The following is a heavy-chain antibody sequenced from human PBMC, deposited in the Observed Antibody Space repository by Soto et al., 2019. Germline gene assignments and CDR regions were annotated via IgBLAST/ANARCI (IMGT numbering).Heavy chain of an antibody. CDR2: IHYSGST. J-gene: IGHJ4*02. D-gene: IGHD1-26*01. V-gene: IGHV4-61*01. Sequence: PSETLSLTCTVSGGSVSSTSYYWTWIRQPPGKGLEWIGYIHYSGSTNYNPPLQSRVTISVDTSKNHFSLELTSVAAADTAVYHCGRAWEHLYFDYWGQGALVTVSS. CDR1: GGSVSSTSYY. CDR3: GRAWEHLYFDY.